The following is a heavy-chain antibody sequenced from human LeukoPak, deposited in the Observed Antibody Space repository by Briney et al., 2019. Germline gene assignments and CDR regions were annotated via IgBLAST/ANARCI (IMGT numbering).Heavy chain of an antibody. Sequence: PSETLSLTCAVSGGSISTYYWSWIRQPPGKGLEWIGNVFDNGRTYYNPSLKSRVSISIDTSQNQFSLKLTSVTAADTAVYYCARDMSPLAFWGQGILVTVSS. CDR1: GGSISTYY. V-gene: IGHV4-59*01. D-gene: IGHD3-3*02. J-gene: IGHJ4*02. CDR2: VFDNGRT. CDR3: ARDMSPLAF.